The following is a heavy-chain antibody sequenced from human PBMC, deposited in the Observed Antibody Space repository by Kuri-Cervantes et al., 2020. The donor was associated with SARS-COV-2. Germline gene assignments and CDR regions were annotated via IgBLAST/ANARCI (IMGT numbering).Heavy chain of an antibody. V-gene: IGHV4-39*01. CDR2: IPSAGGT. Sequence: ESLKISCTVSGGSIRSPNYDWGWIRQPPGKGLEWIGSIPSAGGTYYSPFLKSRVTISVDTSKNQFSLKLTSVTAADTAVYYCARQPCTSPSCYLGDDAFDIWGQGTMVTVSS. CDR1: GGSIRSPNYD. J-gene: IGHJ3*02. CDR3: ARQPCTSPSCYLGDDAFDI. D-gene: IGHD2-2*01.